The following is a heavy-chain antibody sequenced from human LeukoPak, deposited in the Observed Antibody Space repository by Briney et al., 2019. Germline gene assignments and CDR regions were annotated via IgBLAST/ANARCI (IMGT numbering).Heavy chain of an antibody. J-gene: IGHJ4*02. V-gene: IGHV3-23*01. CDR2: ISGSGSIT. CDR3: AKRALGSSGWAFDY. Sequence: GGSLRLSCAASGFTFSSYAMSWVRQAPGRGLEWVSGISGSGSITLYADSVKGRFAISRDNSKSTVFLHMNSLRAEDTAVYHCAKRALGSSGWAFDYWGQGTLVTVSS. D-gene: IGHD6-19*01. CDR1: GFTFSSYA.